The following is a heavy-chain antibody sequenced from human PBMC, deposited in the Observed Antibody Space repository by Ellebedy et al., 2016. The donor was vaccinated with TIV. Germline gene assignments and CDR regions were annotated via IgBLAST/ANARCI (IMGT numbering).Heavy chain of an antibody. CDR2: ISGISIYI. V-gene: IGHV3-21*01. J-gene: IGHJ2*01. D-gene: IGHD4-17*01. CDR3: AKKVPAPTTVPPNWYFDL. Sequence: PGGSLRPSCAPSGFTFGSYTMTWVRQAPGRGLEWVPSISGISIYIYYADSVKGRFPISRDNAKNSMYLQMNSLRAEATAVYYCAKKVPAPTTVPPNWYFDLWGRGTLVTVSS. CDR1: GFTFGSYT.